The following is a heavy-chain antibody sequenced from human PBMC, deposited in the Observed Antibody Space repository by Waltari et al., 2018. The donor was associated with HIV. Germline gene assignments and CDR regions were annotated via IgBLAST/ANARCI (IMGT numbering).Heavy chain of an antibody. D-gene: IGHD3-3*01. Sequence: QVQLVQSGAEVKKPGASVKVSCKASGYTFTSYGISWVRQAPGQGLEWMGWISAYKGNTNYAQELQGRVTMTTDTSTSTAYMELRSLRSDDTAVYYCARDSKGDFWSGPISKDYWGQGTLVTVSS. V-gene: IGHV1-18*01. J-gene: IGHJ4*02. CDR2: ISAYKGNT. CDR1: GYTFTSYG. CDR3: ARDSKGDFWSGPISKDY.